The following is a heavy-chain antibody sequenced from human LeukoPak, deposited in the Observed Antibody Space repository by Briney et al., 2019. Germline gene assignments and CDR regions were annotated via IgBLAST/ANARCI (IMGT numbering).Heavy chain of an antibody. CDR3: ARAWLHMSYNWFDP. CDR2: IYYSGTT. V-gene: IGHV4-59*01. Sequence: SETLSLTCTVSGGSITSYYWNWVRQPPGKGLEWIGFIYYSGTTNYNPSLNSRVTISVDTSKNQFSLKLTSVTAADTAVYYCARAWLHMSYNWFDPWGQGTLVTVSS. J-gene: IGHJ5*02. D-gene: IGHD2-21*01. CDR1: GGSITSYY.